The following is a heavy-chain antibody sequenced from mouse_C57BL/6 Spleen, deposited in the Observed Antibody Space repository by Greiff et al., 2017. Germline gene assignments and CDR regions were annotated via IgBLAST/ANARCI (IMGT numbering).Heavy chain of an antibody. V-gene: IGHV1-85*01. CDR3: ARRDYGNIAWFAY. CDR1: GYTFTSYD. Sequence: QVQLQQSGPELVKPGASVKLSCKASGYTFTSYDINWVKQRPGQGLAWIGWIYPRDGSTKYNEKFKGKATLTVDTSSSTAYMELHSLTSEDSAVYFCARRDYGNIAWFAYWGQGTLVTVSA. J-gene: IGHJ3*01. D-gene: IGHD2-1*01. CDR2: IYPRDGST.